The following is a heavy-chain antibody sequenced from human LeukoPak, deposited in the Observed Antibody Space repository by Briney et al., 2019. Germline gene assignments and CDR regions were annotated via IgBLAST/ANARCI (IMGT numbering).Heavy chain of an antibody. CDR1: GFAVGRNY. CDR3: ARRPGN. J-gene: IGHJ4*02. D-gene: IGHD1-14*01. V-gene: IGHV3-53*01. CDR2: IYSGGAI. Sequence: GGSLRLSCVASGFAVGRNYMSWVRQDPGKGLECVSLIYSGGAIRYADSVKGRFTISRDSSKNTLFLQMNDLTVEDTARYYCARRPGNWGQGILVTVSS.